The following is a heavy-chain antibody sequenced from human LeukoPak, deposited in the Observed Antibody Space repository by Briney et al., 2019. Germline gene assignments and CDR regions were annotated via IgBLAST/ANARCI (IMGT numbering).Heavy chain of an antibody. V-gene: IGHV1-46*01. CDR2: INPSGGST. D-gene: IGHD3-3*01. Sequence: ASVKVSCKASGYTFTSYYMHWVRQAPGQGLEWMGIINPSGGSTSYAQKFQGRVTMTRDTSTSTVYMELSSLGSEDTAVYYCVFGVVIDSFDYWGQGTLVTVSS. CDR1: GYTFTSYY. CDR3: VFGVVIDSFDY. J-gene: IGHJ4*02.